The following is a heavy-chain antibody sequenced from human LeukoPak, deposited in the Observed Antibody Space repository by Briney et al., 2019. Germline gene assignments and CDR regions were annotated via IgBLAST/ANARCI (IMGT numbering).Heavy chain of an antibody. V-gene: IGHV4-34*01. Sequence: PSETLSLTCAVYGGSFSGYYWSWIRQPPGKGLEWVGEINDSGSTNYNPSLKSRVTISVDTSKTQFSLKLSSLTAADPAVYYCASNSFEYYGSGSYSVDYWGQGTLVTVSS. CDR3: ASNSFEYYGSGSYSVDY. D-gene: IGHD3-10*01. CDR1: GGSFSGYY. J-gene: IGHJ4*02. CDR2: INDSGST.